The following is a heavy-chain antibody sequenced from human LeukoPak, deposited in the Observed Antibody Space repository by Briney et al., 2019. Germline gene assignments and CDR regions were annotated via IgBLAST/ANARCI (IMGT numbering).Heavy chain of an antibody. CDR2: IRSSSNYI. V-gene: IGHV3-21*01. Sequence: GGSLRLSCAASGFTFSSYSMNWVRQAPGKGPEWVSSIRSSSNYIYYADSVKGRFTISRDNAKNSLFLQMNSLRAEDTAVYYCARGDSYSSSFDIWGQGTMVTVSS. J-gene: IGHJ3*02. CDR1: GFTFSSYS. D-gene: IGHD6-13*01. CDR3: ARGDSYSSSFDI.